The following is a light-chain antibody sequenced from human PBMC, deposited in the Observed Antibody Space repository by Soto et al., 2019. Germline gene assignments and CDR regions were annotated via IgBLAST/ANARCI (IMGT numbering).Light chain of an antibody. Sequence: VYMEGRRTLSLSPGERPTLSCRASQTVRNNYLAWYQQKPGQAPRLLIYDASSRATGIPDRFSGGGSGTDFTLTISRLEPEDFAVYYCQQLSSYPLTSGGGTTV. J-gene: IGKJ4*01. V-gene: IGKV3-20*01. CDR1: QTVRNNY. CDR2: DAS. CDR3: QQLSSYPLT.